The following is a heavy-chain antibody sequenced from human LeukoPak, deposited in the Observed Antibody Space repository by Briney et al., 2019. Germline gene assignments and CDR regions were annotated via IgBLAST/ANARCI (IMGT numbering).Heavy chain of an antibody. J-gene: IGHJ5*02. Sequence: SETLSLTCTVSGGSISSYYWSWIRQPPGKGLEWIGYIYYSGSTNYNPSLKSRVTISVDTSKNQFSLKLSSVTAADTAVYYCAGTIPAAGLYNWFDPWGQGTLVTVSS. V-gene: IGHV4-59*01. CDR3: AGTIPAAGLYNWFDP. CDR2: IYYSGST. CDR1: GGSISSYY. D-gene: IGHD6-13*01.